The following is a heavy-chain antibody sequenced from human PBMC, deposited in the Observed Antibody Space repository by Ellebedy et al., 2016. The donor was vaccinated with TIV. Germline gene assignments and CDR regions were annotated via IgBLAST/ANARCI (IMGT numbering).Heavy chain of an antibody. CDR2: IVVGSGNT. J-gene: IGHJ4*02. V-gene: IGHV1-58*01. D-gene: IGHD1-7*01. Sequence: AASVKVSCKASGFTFARSAVQWVRQARGQRLEWIGWIVVGSGNTNYAQKFQERVTITSDMSTSTAYMELSSLRSEDTAVYDGAADWGGGKLPGYWGQGTLVTVSS. CDR3: AADWGGGKLPGY. CDR1: GFTFARSA.